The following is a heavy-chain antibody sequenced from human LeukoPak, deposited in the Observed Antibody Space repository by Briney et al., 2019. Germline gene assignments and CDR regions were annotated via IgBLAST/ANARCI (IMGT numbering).Heavy chain of an antibody. CDR1: GYTFTSCD. J-gene: IGHJ6*03. Sequence: ASVKVSCKASGYTFTSCDINWVRQATGQGLEWMGWMNPNSGNTGYAQKFQGRVTITRNTSISTAYMELSSLRSEDTAVYYCARARRYFDWLRSSYYMDVWGKGTTVTVSS. CDR3: ARARRYFDWLRSSYYMDV. D-gene: IGHD3-9*01. V-gene: IGHV1-8*03. CDR2: MNPNSGNT.